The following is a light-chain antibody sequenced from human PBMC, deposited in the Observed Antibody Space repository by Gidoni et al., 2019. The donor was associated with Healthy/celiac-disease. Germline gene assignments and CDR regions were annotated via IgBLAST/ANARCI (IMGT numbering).Light chain of an antibody. CDR1: QSISSY. CDR2: AAS. CDR3: QQIYSTPRT. Sequence: DIQMTQSPSSLSASVGDRVTITCRASQSISSYLNWYQQKPGKAPNLLIYAASSLQSGVPSRFSCSGSGTDFTLTISSLQPEDFATYYCQQIYSTPRTFGQGTKVEIK. V-gene: IGKV1-39*01. J-gene: IGKJ1*01.